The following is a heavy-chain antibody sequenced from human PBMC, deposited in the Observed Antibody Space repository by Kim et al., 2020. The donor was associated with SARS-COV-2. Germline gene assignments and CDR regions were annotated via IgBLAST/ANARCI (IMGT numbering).Heavy chain of an antibody. V-gene: IGHV4-61*07. D-gene: IGHD3-9*01. CDR2: ST. Sequence: STNYRPSPKTRITITVNTSKNQVSQKLGSVTAADTAVYYCARRAMTGYYDYWGQGTLVTVSS. CDR3: ARRAMTGYYDY. J-gene: IGHJ4*02.